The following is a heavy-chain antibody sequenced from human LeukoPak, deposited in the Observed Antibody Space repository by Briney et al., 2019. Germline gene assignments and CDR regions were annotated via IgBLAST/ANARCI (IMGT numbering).Heavy chain of an antibody. V-gene: IGHV3-48*03. CDR1: GFTFSSYE. J-gene: IGHJ6*03. CDR2: ISSSGTTI. CDR3: ARDPVLRYFDWLLAEDYYMDV. D-gene: IGHD3-9*01. Sequence: GGSLRLSCAASGFTFSSYEMNWVRQAPGKGLEWVSYISSSGTTIYYADSVKGRFTISRDNAKNSLYLQMNSLRAEDTAVYYCARDPVLRYFDWLLAEDYYMDVWGKGTTVTISS.